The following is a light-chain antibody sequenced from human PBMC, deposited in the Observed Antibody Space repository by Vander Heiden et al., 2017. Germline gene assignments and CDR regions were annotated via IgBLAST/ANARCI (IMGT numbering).Light chain of an antibody. CDR2: AAS. V-gene: IGKV3-11*01. J-gene: IGKJ4*01. Sequence: EIVLTQSPATLSLSPGERATLSCRASQSVSSYLAWYQQKPGQAPRLLIYAASNRATGIPARFSGSGSGTAFTRTISSLEPEDFAVYYCQQRSDWLTFGGGTKVEI. CDR1: QSVSSY. CDR3: QQRSDWLT.